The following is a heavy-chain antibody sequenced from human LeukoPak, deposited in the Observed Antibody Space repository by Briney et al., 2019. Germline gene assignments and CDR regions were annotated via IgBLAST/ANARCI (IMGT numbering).Heavy chain of an antibody. CDR1: GFTVSTNY. D-gene: IGHD3-22*01. J-gene: IGHJ2*01. V-gene: IGHV3-66*01. CDR2: IYSGGST. Sequence: PGGSLRLSCAASGFTVSTNYMSWVRQAPGKGLEWVSVIYSGGSTYYADSVKGRFTISRDNFKYTLYLQMNSLRAEDTAVYYCAREVPYGYYYDSSWYFDLWGRGTLVTVSS. CDR3: AREVPYGYYYDSSWYFDL.